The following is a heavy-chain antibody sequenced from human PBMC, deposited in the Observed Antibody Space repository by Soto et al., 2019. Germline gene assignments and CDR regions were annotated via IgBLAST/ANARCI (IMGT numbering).Heavy chain of an antibody. CDR3: ARGGGDYTSTNSPYYFDY. Sequence: QVQLQQWGAGLLKPSETLSLTCAVYGGSFSGYYWSWIRQPPGKGLEWIGEINHSGSTNYNPSLKSRVTISVDTSKNQFSLKLSSVTAADTAVYYCARGGGDYTSTNSPYYFDYWGQGTLVTVSS. D-gene: IGHD4-4*01. CDR2: INHSGST. V-gene: IGHV4-34*01. CDR1: GGSFSGYY. J-gene: IGHJ4*02.